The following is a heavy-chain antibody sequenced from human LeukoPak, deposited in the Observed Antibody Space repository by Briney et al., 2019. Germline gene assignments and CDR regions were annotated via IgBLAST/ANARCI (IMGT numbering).Heavy chain of an antibody. CDR1: GGSISTYY. J-gene: IGHJ3*02. V-gene: IGHV4-4*07. CDR2: GFTSGTT. D-gene: IGHD6-19*01. CDR3: ASSSGWSAFDI. Sequence: PSETLSLTCTVSGGSISTYYWSWVRQPAGKGLEWIGRGFTSGTTNYNPSLKSRVTMSVDTSMNQFSLKLSYVTAADTAMYYCASSSGWSAFDIWGQGTMVTVSS.